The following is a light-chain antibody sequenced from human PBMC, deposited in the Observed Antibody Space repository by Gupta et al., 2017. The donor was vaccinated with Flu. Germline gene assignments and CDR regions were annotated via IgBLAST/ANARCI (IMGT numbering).Light chain of an antibody. J-gene: IGKJ2*03. CDR1: QTIGSW. CDR3: QQYYSFPYS. CDR2: KAS. V-gene: IGKV1-5*03. Sequence: DIQMTQSPSTLSASVGDRVIISCRASQTIGSWLAWYQQKPGKAPKLLIYKASTLQTGVPSRFNDSGSGTEFTLTIGSLQPDDFATFYCQQYYSFPYSFGHGTTVDFK.